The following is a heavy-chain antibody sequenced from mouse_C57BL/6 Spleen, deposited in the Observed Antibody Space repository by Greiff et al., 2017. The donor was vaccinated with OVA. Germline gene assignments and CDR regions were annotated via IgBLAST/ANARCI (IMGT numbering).Heavy chain of an antibody. V-gene: IGHV5-16*01. D-gene: IGHD1-1*01. CDR1: GFTFSDYY. CDR3: ARERGALYYGSSYYFDY. J-gene: IGHJ2*01. CDR2: INYDGSST. Sequence: DVHLVESEGGLVQPGSSMKLSCTASGFTFSDYYMAWVRQVPEKGLEWVANINYDGSSTYYLDSLKSRFIISRDNAKNILYLQMSSLKSEDTATYYCARERGALYYGSSYYFDYWGQGTTLTVSS.